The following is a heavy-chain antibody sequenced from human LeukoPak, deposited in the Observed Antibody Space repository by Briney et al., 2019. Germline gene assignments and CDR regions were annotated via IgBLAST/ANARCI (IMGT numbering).Heavy chain of an antibody. D-gene: IGHD3-22*01. V-gene: IGHV3-30*14. CDR1: GFTFSSYA. J-gene: IGHJ4*02. CDR2: ISYDGSNK. CDR3: ARDMRRGYYDC. Sequence: GGSLRLSCAASGFTFSSYAMHWVRQAPGKGLEWVAVISYDGSNKYYADSVKGRFTISRDNSKNTLYLQMNSLRAEDTAVYYRARDMRRGYYDCWGQGTLVTVSS.